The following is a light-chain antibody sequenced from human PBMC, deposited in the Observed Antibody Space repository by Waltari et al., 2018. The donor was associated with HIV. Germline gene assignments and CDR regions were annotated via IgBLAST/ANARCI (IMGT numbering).Light chain of an antibody. CDR2: EDH. Sequence: NFILTQPRSVSESPGKTVTISCTRSRGSIASSYLLWYQQRPGSAPTPVIYEDHRRPSGVPDRFSGSIDSSSNSASLTISGLKAVDEADYYCQSHHHSTWVFGGGTRLTVL. J-gene: IGLJ3*02. V-gene: IGLV6-57*03. CDR1: RGSIASSY. CDR3: QSHHHSTWV.